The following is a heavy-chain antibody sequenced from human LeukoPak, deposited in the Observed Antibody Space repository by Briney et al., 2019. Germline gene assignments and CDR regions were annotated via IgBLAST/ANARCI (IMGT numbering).Heavy chain of an antibody. D-gene: IGHD3-10*01. CDR2: IYYSGST. CDR1: GGSISSGDYY. CDR3: ARGRLTILPGRAWFDP. V-gene: IGHV4-30-4*01. Sequence: SETLSLTCTVSGGSISSGDYYWSWIRQPPGKGLEWIGYIYYSGSTYYNPSLKSRVTISVDTSKNQFSLKLSSVTAADTAVYYCARGRLTILPGRAWFDPWGQGTLVTVSS. J-gene: IGHJ5*02.